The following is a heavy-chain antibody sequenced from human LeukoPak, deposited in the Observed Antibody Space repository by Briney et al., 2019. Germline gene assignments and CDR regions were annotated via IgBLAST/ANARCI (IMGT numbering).Heavy chain of an antibody. CDR1: GLTFSSYS. CDR3: ARDVCSGGSCYGR. CDR2: ISSSSSYI. D-gene: IGHD2-15*01. V-gene: IGHV3-21*01. Sequence: GGSLRLSCAASGLTFSSYSMNWVRQAPGKGLEWVSSISSSSSYIYYADSVKGRFTISRDNAKNSLYLQMNSLRAEDTAVYYCARDVCSGGSCYGRWGQGTLVTVSS. J-gene: IGHJ4*02.